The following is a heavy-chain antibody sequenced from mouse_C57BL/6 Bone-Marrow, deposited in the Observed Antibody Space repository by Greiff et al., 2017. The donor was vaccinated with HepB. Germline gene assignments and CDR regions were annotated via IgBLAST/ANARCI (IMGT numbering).Heavy chain of an antibody. V-gene: IGHV1-76*01. CDR3: TTGLLHY. Sequence: VQLQQSGAELVRPGASVKLSCKASGYTFTDYYINWVKQRPGQGLEWIARIYPGSGNTYYNEKFKGKATLTAEKSSSTAYMQLSSLTSEDSAVYYCTTGLLHYWGQGTTLTVSS. CDR2: IYPGSGNT. J-gene: IGHJ2*01. CDR1: GYTFTDYY. D-gene: IGHD1-1*01.